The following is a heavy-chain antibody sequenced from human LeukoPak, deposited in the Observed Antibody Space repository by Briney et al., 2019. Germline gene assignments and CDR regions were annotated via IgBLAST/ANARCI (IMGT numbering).Heavy chain of an antibody. CDR3: ARDGVAYYDFWSGYPREYYYYYYMDV. CDR2: IYYSGST. Sequence: SETLSLTCTVSGGSISSSSYYWGWIRQPPGKGLEWIGSIYYSGSTYYNPSLKSRVTISVDTSKNQFSLKLSSVTAADTAVYYCARDGVAYYDFWSGYPREYYYYYYMDVWGKGTTVTVSS. V-gene: IGHV4-39*07. J-gene: IGHJ6*03. D-gene: IGHD3-3*01. CDR1: GGSISSSSYY.